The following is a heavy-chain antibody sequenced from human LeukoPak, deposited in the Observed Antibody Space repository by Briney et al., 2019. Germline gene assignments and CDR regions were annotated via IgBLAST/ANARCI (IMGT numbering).Heavy chain of an antibody. CDR2: INPNSGGT. CDR1: GYTFTGYY. D-gene: IGHD3-22*01. Sequence: ASVKVSCKASGYTFTGYYMHWVRQAPGQGLEWMGWINPNSGGTNYAQKFQGRVTMTRDTSISTAYMELSSLRSEDTAVYYCARDHYYDSSGYGEYFDYWGQGTLVTVSS. CDR3: ARDHYYDSSGYGEYFDY. V-gene: IGHV1-2*02. J-gene: IGHJ4*02.